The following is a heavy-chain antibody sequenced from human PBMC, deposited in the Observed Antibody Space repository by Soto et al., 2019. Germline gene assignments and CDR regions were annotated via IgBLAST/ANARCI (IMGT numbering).Heavy chain of an antibody. D-gene: IGHD2-8*01. V-gene: IGHV1-69*02. Sequence: QVQLVQSGAEVQKPGSSVKVSCKASGGTFSSYTISWVRQAPGQGLEWMGRIIPILGIANYAQKFQGRVTITADKSTSTAYMELSSLRSEDTAVYYCARSSGVGLYYMDVWGKGTTVTVSS. CDR3: ARSSGVGLYYMDV. CDR2: IIPILGIA. CDR1: GGTFSSYT. J-gene: IGHJ6*03.